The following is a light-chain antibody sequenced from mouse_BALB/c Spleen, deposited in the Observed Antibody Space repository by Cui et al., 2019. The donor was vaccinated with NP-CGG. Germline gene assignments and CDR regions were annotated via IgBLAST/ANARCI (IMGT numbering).Light chain of an antibody. CDR2: GTN. CDR3: ALWYSNHWV. Sequence: QAVVTQESALTTSPGETVTLTCRSNTGAVTTNNYANWVQEKPDHLFTGLIGGTNNRAPGVPARFSGSLIGDKAVLTITGAQTEDEAIYFCALWYSNHWVFGGGTKLTVL. CDR1: TGAVTTNNY. J-gene: IGLJ1*01. V-gene: IGLV1*01.